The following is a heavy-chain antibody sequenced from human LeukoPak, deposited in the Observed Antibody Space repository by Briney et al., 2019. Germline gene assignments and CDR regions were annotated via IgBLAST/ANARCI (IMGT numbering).Heavy chain of an antibody. J-gene: IGHJ4*02. CDR1: GFTFSDSY. D-gene: IGHD6-6*01. CDR3: VRDKVNLEY. CDR2: ISNSGNTI. Sequence: PGGSLRLSCAASGFTFSDSYMSWMRQARGKGLEWVLCISNSGNTIYYADSVKGRFTVSRDNAKNSLYLQMNSLRAEDTAVYYCVRDKVNLEYWGQGTLVTVSS. V-gene: IGHV3-11*04.